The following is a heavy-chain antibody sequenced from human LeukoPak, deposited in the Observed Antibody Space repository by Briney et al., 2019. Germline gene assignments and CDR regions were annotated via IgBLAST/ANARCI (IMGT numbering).Heavy chain of an antibody. V-gene: IGHV1-46*01. J-gene: IGHJ5*02. CDR2: INPSGGST. CDR1: GYTFTSYY. D-gene: IGHD3-10*01. Sequence: ASVKVSCKASGYTFTSYYMHWVRQAPGQGLEWMGIINPSGGSTSYAQKFQGRVTMTRDMSTSTVYMELSSLRSEDTAVYYCARARGYYGSGSYYNRNWFDPWGQGTLVTVSS. CDR3: ARARGYYGSGSYYNRNWFDP.